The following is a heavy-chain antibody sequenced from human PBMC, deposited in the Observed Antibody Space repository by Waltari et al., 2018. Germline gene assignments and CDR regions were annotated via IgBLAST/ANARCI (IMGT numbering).Heavy chain of an antibody. Sequence: EVQLVESGGGLVKPGGSLRLSCAASGFTFSSYSMNWVRQDPGKGLEGVSSMRSSSSYIYYADSGKGRCTSARDNAKNSLYLQMNSLRAEDTAVYYCARRIDQDYYSSSWYCFDYWGQGTLVTVSS. D-gene: IGHD6-13*01. J-gene: IGHJ4*02. CDR2: MRSSSSYI. V-gene: IGHV3-21*01. CDR3: ARRIDQDYYSSSWYCFDY. CDR1: GFTFSSYS.